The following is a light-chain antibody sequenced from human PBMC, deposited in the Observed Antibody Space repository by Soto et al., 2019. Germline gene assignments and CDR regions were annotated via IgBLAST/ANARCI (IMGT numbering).Light chain of an antibody. Sequence: QSALTQPPSASGSPGQSVTISCTGTSSDVGGYNSVSWYQQYPGRAPKLMIYEVTKRPSGVPDRFSGSKSGNTASLTVSGLQAEDEADYYCSSYAASNNFYFVFGGGTKLTLL. CDR2: EVT. V-gene: IGLV2-8*01. CDR1: SSDVGGYNS. CDR3: SSYAASNNFYFV. J-gene: IGLJ3*02.